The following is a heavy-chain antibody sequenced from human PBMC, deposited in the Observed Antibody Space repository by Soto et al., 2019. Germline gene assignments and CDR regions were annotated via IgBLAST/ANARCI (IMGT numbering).Heavy chain of an antibody. Sequence: EVQLVESGGGLVQPGGSLKLSCAASGFTFSGSAIHWVRQASGKGLEWIGRIRSRSNNYTTAYAASVKGRFIISRDESKNTAFLQMNGLKTEDTAVYFWARLDNLVWGPGYWGQGTLVTVSS. CDR2: IRSRSNNYTT. J-gene: IGHJ4*02. V-gene: IGHV3-73*01. CDR1: GFTFSGSA. D-gene: IGHD3-16*01. CDR3: ARLDNLVWGPGY.